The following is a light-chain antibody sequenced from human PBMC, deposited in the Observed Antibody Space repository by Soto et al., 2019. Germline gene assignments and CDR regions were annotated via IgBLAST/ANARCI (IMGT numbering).Light chain of an antibody. Sequence: EIVLTQSPGTLSFFPGERATLSCRASQSVSSSYLAWYQQKPGQAPRLLIYGASSRATGIPDRFSGSGSGTDFTLTISRLEPEDFAVYYCQQYGSSPQTFGQGTKVDI. CDR2: GAS. J-gene: IGKJ1*01. CDR3: QQYGSSPQT. V-gene: IGKV3-20*01. CDR1: QSVSSSY.